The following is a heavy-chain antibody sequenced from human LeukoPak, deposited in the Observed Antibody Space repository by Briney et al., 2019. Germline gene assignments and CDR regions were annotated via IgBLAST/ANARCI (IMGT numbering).Heavy chain of an antibody. V-gene: IGHV4-59*01. J-gene: IGHJ4*02. D-gene: IGHD3-10*01. CDR3: ARPGGPGSYYRHFDY. Sequence: SETLSLTCTVSGGSISSYYWSWIRQPPGKGLEWIGYIYYSGSTNYNPSLKSRVTISVDTSKNQFSLKLSSVTAADTAVYYCARPGGPGSYYRHFDYWGQGTLVTVSS. CDR2: IYYSGST. CDR1: GGSISSYY.